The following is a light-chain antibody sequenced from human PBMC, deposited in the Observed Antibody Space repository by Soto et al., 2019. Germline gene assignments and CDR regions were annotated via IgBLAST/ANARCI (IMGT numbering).Light chain of an antibody. J-gene: IGKJ2*01. V-gene: IGKV2-28*01. CDR1: QSFLIINENSS. CDR3: MQSLQTPYT. Sequence: PKSQPSCPVTPGEPPPIPGRSIQSFLIINENSSLDWYLQKPGQSPQLLIYLGSKRASGVPDRFSGSGSGTDFTLKISRVEAEDVGLYYCMQSLQTPYTFGQGTNLEIK. CDR2: LGS.